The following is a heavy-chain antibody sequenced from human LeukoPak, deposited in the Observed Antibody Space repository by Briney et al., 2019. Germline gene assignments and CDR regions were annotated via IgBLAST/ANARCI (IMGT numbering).Heavy chain of an antibody. D-gene: IGHD3-10*01. CDR3: ARSSTPYYYGSGSYYIGDY. CDR2: INPNSGGT. Sequence: ASVKVSCKASGYTLTSYGISWVRQAPGQGLEWMGRINPNSGGTNYAQKFQGRVTMTRDTSISTAYMELSRLRSDDTAVYYCARSSTPYYYGSGSYYIGDYWGQGTLVTVSS. CDR1: GYTLTSYG. V-gene: IGHV1-2*06. J-gene: IGHJ4*02.